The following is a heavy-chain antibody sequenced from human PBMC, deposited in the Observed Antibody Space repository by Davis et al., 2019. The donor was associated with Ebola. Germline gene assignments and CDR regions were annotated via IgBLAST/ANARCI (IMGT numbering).Heavy chain of an antibody. Sequence: GESLKISCSASGFTFSSYWMHWVRQAPGKGLVWVSRISSDGSSTSYADSVRGRFTISRDNAKSTLYLQMDSLRAEDTAVYYCARDSGWSGVVSWGQGTLVTVSS. J-gene: IGHJ5*01. D-gene: IGHD6-19*01. V-gene: IGHV3-74*01. CDR2: ISSDGSST. CDR3: ARDSGWSGVVS. CDR1: GFTFSSYW.